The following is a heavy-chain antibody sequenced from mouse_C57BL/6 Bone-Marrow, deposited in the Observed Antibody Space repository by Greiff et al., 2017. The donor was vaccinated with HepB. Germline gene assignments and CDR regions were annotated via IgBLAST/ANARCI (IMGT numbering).Heavy chain of an antibody. CDR2: IDPENGDT. D-gene: IGHD5-1*01. V-gene: IGHV14-4*01. CDR3: TTYLTDY. CDR1: GFNIKDDY. Sequence: VQLQQSGAELVRPGASVKLSCTASGFNIKDDYMHWVKQRPEQGLEWIGWIDPENGDTEYASKFQGKATITADTSSNTAYLQLSSLTSEDTAVYYCTTYLTDYWGQGTTLTVSS. J-gene: IGHJ2*01.